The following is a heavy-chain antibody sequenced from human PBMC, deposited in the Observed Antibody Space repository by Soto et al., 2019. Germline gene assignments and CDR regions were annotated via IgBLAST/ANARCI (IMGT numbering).Heavy chain of an antibody. CDR2: IYYSGST. CDR1: GGSISSGDYY. D-gene: IGHD3-3*01. J-gene: IGHJ6*02. Sequence: SETLSLTCTVSGGSISSGDYYWSWIRQPPGKGLEWIGYIYYSGSTNYNPSLKSRVTISVDTSKNQFSLKLSSVTAADTAVYYCARDGGFYYGMDVWGQGTTVTVSS. V-gene: IGHV4-61*08. CDR3: ARDGGFYYGMDV.